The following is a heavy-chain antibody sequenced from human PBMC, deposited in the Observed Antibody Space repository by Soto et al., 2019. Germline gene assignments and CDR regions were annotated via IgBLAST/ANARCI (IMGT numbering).Heavy chain of an antibody. CDR3: TKYTYTSRYAYYGMDV. V-gene: IGHV3-49*05. CDR2: IRSKAYGGTT. D-gene: IGHD6-13*01. CDR1: GFTFGDYA. J-gene: IGHJ6*02. Sequence: KPGGSLRLSCTTSGFTFGDYAMSWSRQAPGKGLEWVGVIRSKAYGGTTDYAASVKGRFTISRDGSKSIAYLQMNSLKSEDTGVYYCTKYTYTSRYAYYGMDVWGHGTTVTVSS.